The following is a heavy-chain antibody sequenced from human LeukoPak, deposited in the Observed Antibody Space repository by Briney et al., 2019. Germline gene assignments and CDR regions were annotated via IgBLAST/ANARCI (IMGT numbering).Heavy chain of an antibody. Sequence: GGSLRLSCAASGFTFSSYAMHWVRQAPGKGLEWVAVISYDGSNKYYADSVKGRFTISRDNSKNTLYLQMNSLRAEDTAVYYCARGGRWLQPNPFDYWGQGTLVTVSS. J-gene: IGHJ4*02. CDR3: ARGGRWLQPNPFDY. CDR1: GFTFSSYA. V-gene: IGHV3-30-3*01. D-gene: IGHD5-24*01. CDR2: ISYDGSNK.